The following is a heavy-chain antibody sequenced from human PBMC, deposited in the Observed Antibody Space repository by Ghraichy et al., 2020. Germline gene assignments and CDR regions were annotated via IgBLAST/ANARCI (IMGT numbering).Heavy chain of an antibody. CDR1: GFTFSTYW. V-gene: IGHV3-7*03. CDR2: INQDGSER. J-gene: IGHJ6*02. D-gene: IGHD6-19*01. Sequence: GGSLRLSCAASGFTFSTYWMIWVRQAPGKGLEWVANINQDGSERYYVDSVKGRFTISRDNAKKSLYLQMNSLRAEDTALYYCARDPSSGWPHYYYYGVDVWGQGTTVTVSS. CDR3: ARDPSSGWPHYYYYGVDV.